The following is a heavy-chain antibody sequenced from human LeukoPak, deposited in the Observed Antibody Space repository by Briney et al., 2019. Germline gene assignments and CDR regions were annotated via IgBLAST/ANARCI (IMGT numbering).Heavy chain of an antibody. V-gene: IGHV4-39*01. Sequence: PSETLSLTCTVSGGSISSSSYYWGWIRQPPGKGLEWIGSIYYSGSTYYNPSLKSRVTISVDTSKNQFSLKLSSVTAADTAVYYCARHSSFAVGATHFFDYWGQGTLVTVSS. CDR3: ARHSSFAVGATHFFDY. CDR1: GGSISSSSYY. J-gene: IGHJ4*02. CDR2: IYYSGST. D-gene: IGHD1-26*01.